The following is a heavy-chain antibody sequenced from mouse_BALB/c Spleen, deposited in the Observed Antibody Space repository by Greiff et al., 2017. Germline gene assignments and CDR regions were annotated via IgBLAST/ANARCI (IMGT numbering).Heavy chain of an antibody. V-gene: IGHV1S29*02. CDR3: ARGGDY. CDR1: GYTFTDYN. CDR2: IYPYNGGT. J-gene: IGHJ2*01. Sequence: EVKLVESGPELVKPGASVKISCKASGYTFTDYNMHWVKQSHGKSLEWIGYIYPYNGGTGYNQKFKSKATLTVDNSSSTAYMELRSLTSEDSAVYYCARGGDYWGQGTTLTVSS.